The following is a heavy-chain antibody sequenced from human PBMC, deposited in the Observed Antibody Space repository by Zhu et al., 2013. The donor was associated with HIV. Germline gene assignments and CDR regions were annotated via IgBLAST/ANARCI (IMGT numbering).Heavy chain of an antibody. CDR1: GFMFSSNA. D-gene: IGHD4-17*01. CDR3: ARGIGGDYGRVGAFDI. V-gene: IGHV3-30*04. CDR2: ISYDGSNK. J-gene: IGHJ3*02. Sequence: VQLVESGGGVVQPGRSLRLSCEASGFMFSSNAIHWVRQAPGKGLEWAAVISYDGSNKYYADSVRGRFSISRDSSKNTVYLQMNSLRPEDTAVYYCARGIGGDYGRVGAFDIWGQGTMVTVSS.